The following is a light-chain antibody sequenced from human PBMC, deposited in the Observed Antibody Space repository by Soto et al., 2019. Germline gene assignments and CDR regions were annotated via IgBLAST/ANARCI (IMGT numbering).Light chain of an antibody. CDR3: QQRSSWPIT. CDR1: QSVSRY. V-gene: IGKV3-11*01. CDR2: DAS. Sequence: IVLTQSPSILSXXXFXXVSXXXWASQSVSRYLAWYQQKPGQAPRLLIYDASNRATGIPARFSGSGSGTDFTLTISSLEPEDFAVYYCQQRSSWPITFGQGTRLQIK. J-gene: IGKJ5*01.